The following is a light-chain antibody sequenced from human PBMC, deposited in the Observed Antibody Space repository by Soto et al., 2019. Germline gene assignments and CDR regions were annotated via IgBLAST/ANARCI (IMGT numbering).Light chain of an antibody. CDR3: QQSFTTPLT. V-gene: IGKV1-39*01. CDR2: AAS. CDR1: QSISNY. J-gene: IGKJ4*01. Sequence: DIQMTQSPSSLSASVGDRVTITCLASQSISNYLNWYQHKPGKAPKLLIYAASILQSGVPSGFSGSGSGTEFTPTISSLQPEDFAASYCQQSFTTPLTFGGGTKIEIK.